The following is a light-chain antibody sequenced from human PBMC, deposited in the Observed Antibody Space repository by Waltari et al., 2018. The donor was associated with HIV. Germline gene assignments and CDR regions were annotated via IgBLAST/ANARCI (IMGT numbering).Light chain of an antibody. V-gene: IGKV1-9*01. CDR3: QQLHSFPLI. CDR1: QDISTY. Sequence: DIQLTQSPSFLSSHVGDRVTISCRASQDISTYFAWYQQKPGEAPKLLIHGASTLHRGVTSRFSGSGSGTDFTLTIKNLRPEDFAMYYCQQLHSFPLIFGGGTKVE. CDR2: GAS. J-gene: IGKJ4*01.